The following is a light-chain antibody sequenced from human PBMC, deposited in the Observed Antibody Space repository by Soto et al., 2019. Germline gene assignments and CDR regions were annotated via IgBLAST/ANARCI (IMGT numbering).Light chain of an antibody. CDR1: ESLVHSDGIAY. CDR3: MQGTHWPIT. J-gene: IGKJ5*01. CDR2: KVS. V-gene: IGKV2-30*02. Sequence: VVMTQSPLALAVTLGQPASIACRSKESLVHSDGIAYFSWFQQRPGRSPRRLIYKVSNRDSGVPARFSGSGSGTDFALNISRVEAEDVGVYYCMQGTHWPITFGQGTRLEIK.